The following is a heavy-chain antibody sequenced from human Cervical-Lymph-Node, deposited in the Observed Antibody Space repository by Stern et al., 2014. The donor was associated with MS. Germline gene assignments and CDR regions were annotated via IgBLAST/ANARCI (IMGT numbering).Heavy chain of an antibody. J-gene: IGHJ3*02. Sequence: QVQLQQWGAGLLKPSETLSLTCAVYGGSFSGYSWSWIRQPPGTGLQWVGEINHSGSTSYNPSLKSRVAISADTSERQFCLNLNSVTAADTGIYYCARHFSYYDSGKGAFDIWGQGTVVTVSS. D-gene: IGHD3-10*01. V-gene: IGHV4-34*01. CDR3: ARHFSYYDSGKGAFDI. CDR1: GGSFSGYS. CDR2: INHSGST.